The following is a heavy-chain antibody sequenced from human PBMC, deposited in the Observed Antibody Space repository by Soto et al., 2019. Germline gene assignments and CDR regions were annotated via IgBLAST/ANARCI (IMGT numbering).Heavy chain of an antibody. V-gene: IGHV1-2*02. J-gene: IGHJ6*02. D-gene: IGHD6-19*01. Sequence: VASVKVSCKASGYTFTGYYMHWVRQAPGQGLEWMGWINPNSGGTNYAQKFQGRVTMTRDTSISTAYMELSRLRSDDTAVYYCARGGIGQWLVTHYGMDVWGQGTTVTVSS. CDR2: INPNSGGT. CDR1: GYTFTGYY. CDR3: ARGGIGQWLVTHYGMDV.